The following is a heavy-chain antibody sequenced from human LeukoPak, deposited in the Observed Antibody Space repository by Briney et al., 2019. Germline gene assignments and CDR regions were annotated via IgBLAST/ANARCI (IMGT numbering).Heavy chain of an antibody. J-gene: IGHJ4*02. D-gene: IGHD3-10*01. CDR3: ASQSRITMVRGVINDY. CDR1: GGSISSGGYG. V-gene: IGHV4-30-2*05. CDR2: IYYSGST. Sequence: PSQTLSLTCAVSGGSISSGGYGWSWIRQPPGKGLEWIGYIYYSGSTYYNPSLKSRVTISVDTSKNQFSLKLSSVTAADTAVYYCASQSRITMVRGVINDYWGQGTLVTVSS.